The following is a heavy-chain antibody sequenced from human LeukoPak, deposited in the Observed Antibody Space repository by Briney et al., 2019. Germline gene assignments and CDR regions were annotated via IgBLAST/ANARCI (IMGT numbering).Heavy chain of an antibody. D-gene: IGHD1-1*01. CDR3: ARDREVQLEPWFDAFDI. CDR1: GYTFTIYG. J-gene: IGHJ3*02. CDR2: ISAYNGNT. V-gene: IGHV1-18*01. Sequence: ASVKVSCKASGYTFTIYGISWVRQAPGQGLEWMGWISAYNGNTNYAQKLQGRVTMTTDTSTSTAYMELRSLRSDDTAVYYCARDREVQLEPWFDAFDIWGQGTMVTVSS.